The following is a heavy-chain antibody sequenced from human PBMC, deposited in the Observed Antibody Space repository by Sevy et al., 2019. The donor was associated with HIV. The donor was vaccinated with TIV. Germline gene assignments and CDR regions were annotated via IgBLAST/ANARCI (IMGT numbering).Heavy chain of an antibody. CDR3: AREDGDTAMDTPYFDY. Sequence: GGSLRLSCAASGFTFSSYAMHWVRQAPGKGLEWVAVISYDGSNKYYADSVKGRFTISRDNSKNTLYLQMNSLRAEDTAVYYCAREDGDTAMDTPYFDYWGQGTLVTVSS. V-gene: IGHV3-30-3*01. CDR2: ISYDGSNK. D-gene: IGHD5-18*01. CDR1: GFTFSSYA. J-gene: IGHJ4*02.